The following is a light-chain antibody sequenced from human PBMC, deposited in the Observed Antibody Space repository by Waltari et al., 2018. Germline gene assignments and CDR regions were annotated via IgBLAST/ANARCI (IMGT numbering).Light chain of an antibody. CDR3: QQFNSYSSVT. J-gene: IGKJ5*01. V-gene: IGKV1-5*03. CDR2: VAS. CDR1: QSISSW. Sequence: DIQMTQSPSTLSESVGDRVTITCRASQSISSWLAWYQQKPGKAPKLLIYVASALQRGVPSRFSGSGSGTEFTLTIISLQPDDFATYYCQQFNSYSSVTFGQGTRLEIQ.